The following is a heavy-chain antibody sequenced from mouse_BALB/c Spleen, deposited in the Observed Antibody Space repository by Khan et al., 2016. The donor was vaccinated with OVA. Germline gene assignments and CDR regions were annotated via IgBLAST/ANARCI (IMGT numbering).Heavy chain of an antibody. J-gene: IGHJ2*01. Sequence: EVELVGSGGGLVQPGGSLKLSCAASGFTFSSYGMSWVRQTPDKRLELVATINSNGGSTYYPDSVKGRFTIYRDNAKNTLYLQMGSLKSEDTAMYYCARMARTINWGQGTTLTVSS. CDR1: GFTFSSYG. CDR3: ARMARTIN. CDR2: INSNGGST. V-gene: IGHV5-6-3*01.